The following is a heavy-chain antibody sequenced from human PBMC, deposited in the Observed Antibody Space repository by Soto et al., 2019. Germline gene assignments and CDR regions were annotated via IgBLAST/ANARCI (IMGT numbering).Heavy chain of an antibody. Sequence: SETLSLTCAVYGGSFSGYYWSWIRQPPGKGLGWIGEINHSGSTNYNPSLKSRVTISVDTSKNQFSLKLSSVTAADTAVYYCARQPRDWFDPWGQGTLVTVSS. D-gene: IGHD3-10*01. CDR2: INHSGST. J-gene: IGHJ5*02. V-gene: IGHV4-34*01. CDR3: ARQPRDWFDP. CDR1: GGSFSGYY.